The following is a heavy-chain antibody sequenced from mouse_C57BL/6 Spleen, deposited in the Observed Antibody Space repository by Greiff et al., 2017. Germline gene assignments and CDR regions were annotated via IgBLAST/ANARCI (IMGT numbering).Heavy chain of an antibody. J-gene: IGHJ4*01. CDR3: ARGDFDYDYDGYAMDY. Sequence: EVQLQQSGPELVKPGASVKMSCKASGYTFTDYNMHWVKQSHGKSLEWIGYINPNNGGTSYNQKFKGKATLTVNKSSSTAYMELRSLTSEDSAVYYCARGDFDYDYDGYAMDYWGQGTSVTVSS. CDR1: GYTFTDYN. V-gene: IGHV1-22*01. D-gene: IGHD2-4*01. CDR2: INPNNGGT.